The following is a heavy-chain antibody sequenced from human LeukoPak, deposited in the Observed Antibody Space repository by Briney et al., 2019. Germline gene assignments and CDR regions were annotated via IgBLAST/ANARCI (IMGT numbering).Heavy chain of an antibody. CDR1: GGSFSGFY. J-gene: IGHJ4*02. D-gene: IGHD3-10*01. V-gene: IGHV4-34*01. CDR2: INHSGSA. Sequence: SETLSLTCAVYGGSFSGFYWSWIRQSPGKGLEWIAEINHSGSAKYNPSLKSRVTISADTAKNQFSLRLRFVTAADTAVYYCAAVPESYYSMYFFNYWGQGTLVTVSS. CDR3: AAVPESYYSMYFFNY.